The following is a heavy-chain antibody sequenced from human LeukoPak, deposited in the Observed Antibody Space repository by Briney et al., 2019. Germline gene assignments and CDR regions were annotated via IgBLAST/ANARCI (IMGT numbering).Heavy chain of an antibody. CDR1: GFTFSNYA. V-gene: IGHV3-23*01. CDR2: ISGNGGKI. CDR3: AKIDYYDSSGYSPLFDY. D-gene: IGHD3-22*01. J-gene: IGHJ4*02. Sequence: PGGSLRLSCAASGFTFSNYAMAWVRQAPGKGLEWVSGISGNGGKIYYAASVKGRFTISRDNSKNTLYLQMNSLTREDTAVYYCAKIDYYDSSGYSPLFDYWGEGTVVTVSS.